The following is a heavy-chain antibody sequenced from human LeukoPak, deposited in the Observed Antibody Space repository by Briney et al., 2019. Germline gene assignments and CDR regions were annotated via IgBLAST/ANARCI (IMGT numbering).Heavy chain of an antibody. Sequence: GGSLRLSCAASGFTFSRYAMSWVRHAPGKGLEWVSGISGSGGSTYYADSVKGRFTISRDNPKNTLYLQMDSLRAEDTAVYYCAKDPNPREYQLLYGYWGQGTLVTVSS. CDR2: ISGSGGST. J-gene: IGHJ4*02. V-gene: IGHV3-23*01. CDR1: GFTFSRYA. D-gene: IGHD2-2*02. CDR3: AKDPNPREYQLLYGY.